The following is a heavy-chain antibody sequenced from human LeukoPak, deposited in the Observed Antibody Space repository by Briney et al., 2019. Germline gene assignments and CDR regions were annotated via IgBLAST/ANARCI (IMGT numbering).Heavy chain of an antibody. V-gene: IGHV3-21*01. Sequence: GGSLRLSCTTSTFTFSSYAIHWVRQAPGKGLEWVSFISSSSSYIYYADSVKGRFAISKDSSKNTVYLQMNSLRVEDTAVYYCARGMAGYGGYDYWGQGTLVTVSS. CDR1: TFTFSSYA. D-gene: IGHD5-12*01. J-gene: IGHJ4*02. CDR3: ARGMAGYGGYDY. CDR2: ISSSSSYI.